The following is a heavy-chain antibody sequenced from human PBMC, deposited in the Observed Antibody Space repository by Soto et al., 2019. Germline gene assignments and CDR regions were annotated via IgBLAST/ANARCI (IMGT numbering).Heavy chain of an antibody. CDR3: AREAPMDV. V-gene: IGHV3-23*01. CDR1: GFTFSSYA. CDR2: ISGNGAET. Sequence: PGGSLRLSCAASGFTFSSYAMSWVRQAPGKGLEWVSAISGNGAETSYADSVRGRFTISRDNSKDTLFLHMNSLRADDTAVYYCAREAPMDVWGQGTTVTV. J-gene: IGHJ6*02.